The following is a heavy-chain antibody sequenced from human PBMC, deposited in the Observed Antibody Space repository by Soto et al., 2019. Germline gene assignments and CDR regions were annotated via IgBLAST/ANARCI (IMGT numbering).Heavy chain of an antibody. J-gene: IGHJ5*02. Sequence: ASVKVSCKTSGYTFNTYCINWVRQAPGQGRELMGWISAYDGKTAYAEKFQGRVTLTTDTSTSTAYMELRSLRSDDTAIYYCARDPHEFWTSYWFDPWGQGTPVNVSS. V-gene: IGHV1-18*01. D-gene: IGHD3-3*01. CDR3: ARDPHEFWTSYWFDP. CDR2: ISAYDGKT. CDR1: GYTFNTYC.